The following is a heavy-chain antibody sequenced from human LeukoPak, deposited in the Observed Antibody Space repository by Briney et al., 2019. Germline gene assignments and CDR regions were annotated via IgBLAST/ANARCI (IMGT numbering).Heavy chain of an antibody. D-gene: IGHD4-11*01. V-gene: IGHV1-2*02. CDR3: AREPRVGYSNSVTCFGWFDP. CDR2: INPNSGGT. CDR1: GYTFTGYY. Sequence: ASVKVSCKASGYTFTGYYMHWVRQAPGQGLEWMGWINPNSGGTNYAQKFQGRVTMTRDTSISTAYMELSRLRSDDTAVYYCAREPRVGYSNSVTCFGWFDPWGQGTLVTVSS. J-gene: IGHJ5*02.